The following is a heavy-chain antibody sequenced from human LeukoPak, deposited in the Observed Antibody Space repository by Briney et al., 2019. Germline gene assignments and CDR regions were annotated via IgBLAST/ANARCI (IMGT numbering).Heavy chain of an antibody. Sequence: GGSLRLSCAASGFTFSTYAMSWVRQAPGKGLEWVSTISGSGANTYYADSVRGRFTISRDNSKNTLYLQMNSLRAEDTAVYYCAKDRVVVPAAFDYWGQGTLVTVSS. D-gene: IGHD2-2*01. CDR3: AKDRVVVPAAFDY. CDR1: GFTFSTYA. J-gene: IGHJ4*02. CDR2: ISGSGANT. V-gene: IGHV3-23*01.